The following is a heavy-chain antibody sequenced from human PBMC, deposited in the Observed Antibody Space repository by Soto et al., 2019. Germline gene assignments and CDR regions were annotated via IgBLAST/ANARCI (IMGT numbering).Heavy chain of an antibody. CDR3: ARGKQGMVRGVTLFHLQVWFDP. CDR1: GYSFTSYW. CDR2: IYPGDSDT. J-gene: IGHJ5*02. Sequence: PGASLKISCKGSGYSFTSYWIGWVRQMTGKGLEWMGIIYPGDSDTRYSPSFQGQVTISADKSISTAYLQWSSLKASDTAMYYCARGKQGMVRGVTLFHLQVWFDPWGQGTLVTVS. D-gene: IGHD3-10*01. V-gene: IGHV5-51*01.